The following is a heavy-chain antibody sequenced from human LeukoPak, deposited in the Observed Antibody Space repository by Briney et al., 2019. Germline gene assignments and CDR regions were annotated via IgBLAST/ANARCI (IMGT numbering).Heavy chain of an antibody. V-gene: IGHV3-33*06. D-gene: IGHD4-17*01. CDR2: IWYGGTNK. CDR3: AKDANYGDYSLESYFDY. J-gene: IGHJ4*02. Sequence: GGSLRLSCAASGFTLRSYGMHWVRQAPGKGLEGVAAIWYGGTNKYYADSVKGRFTISRDNSKSTLFLQMNSLRADDTAVYYCAKDANYGDYSLESYFDYWGQGTPVTVSS. CDR1: GFTLRSYG.